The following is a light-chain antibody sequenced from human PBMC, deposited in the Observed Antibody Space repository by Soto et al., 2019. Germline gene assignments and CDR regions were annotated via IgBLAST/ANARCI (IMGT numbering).Light chain of an antibody. V-gene: IGLV1-44*01. CDR2: SNN. CDR1: SSNIGSNT. CDR3: AAWDDSLDGFYV. Sequence: QSLLTQPASASGTPGQRVTISCYGSSSNIGSNTVNWYQQLPGTAPKLLIYSNNQRPSGVPDRFSGSKSGTSASLAISGLQSEDEADYYCAAWDDSLDGFYVFGTGTKVTVL. J-gene: IGLJ1*01.